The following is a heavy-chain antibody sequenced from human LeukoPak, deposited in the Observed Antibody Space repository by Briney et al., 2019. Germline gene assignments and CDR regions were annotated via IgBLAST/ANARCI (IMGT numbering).Heavy chain of an antibody. CDR3: ARDSSGYGSRLQH. D-gene: IGHD3-10*01. V-gene: IGHV3-30-3*01. Sequence: GGSLRLSCAASGFTFSSYAMHWVRQAPGKGLVWVAVISYDGSNKYYADSVKGRFTISRDNSKNTLYLQMNSLRAEDTAVYYCARDSSGYGSRLQHWGQGTLVTVSS. J-gene: IGHJ1*01. CDR1: GFTFSSYA. CDR2: ISYDGSNK.